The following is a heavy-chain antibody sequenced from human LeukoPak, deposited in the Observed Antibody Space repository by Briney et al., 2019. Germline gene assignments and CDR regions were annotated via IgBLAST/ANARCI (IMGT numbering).Heavy chain of an antibody. V-gene: IGHV4-30-4*08. CDR2: IYYSGST. CDR3: ASVTRDSSGYYPIGFDY. J-gene: IGHJ4*02. D-gene: IGHD3-22*01. CDR1: GGSISSGDYY. Sequence: SSETLSLTCTVSGGSISSGDYYWSWIRQPPGKGLEWIGYIYYSGSTYYNPSLKSRVTISVDTSKNQFSLKLSSVTAADTAVYYCASVTRDSSGYYPIGFDYWGQGTLVTVSS.